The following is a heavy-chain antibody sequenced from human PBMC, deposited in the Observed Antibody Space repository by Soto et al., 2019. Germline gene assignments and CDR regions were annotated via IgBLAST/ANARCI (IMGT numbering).Heavy chain of an antibody. D-gene: IGHD6-19*01. Sequence: GASVKVSCKASGYTFTGYYMHWVRQSPRKGLEWMGWINPNSGGTNYAQKFQGWVTMTRDTSISTAYMELSRLRSDDTAVYYCAKYGMSVAGRSPGEYYYGMDVWGQGTTVTVSS. CDR2: INPNSGGT. V-gene: IGHV1-2*04. CDR3: AKYGMSVAGRSPGEYYYGMDV. J-gene: IGHJ6*02. CDR1: GYTFTGYY.